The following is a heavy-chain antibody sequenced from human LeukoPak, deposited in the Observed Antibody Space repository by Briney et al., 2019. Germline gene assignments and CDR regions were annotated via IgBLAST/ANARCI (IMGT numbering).Heavy chain of an antibody. CDR1: GFTFSSYW. CDR2: IKQDGGEK. V-gene: IGHV3-7*01. CDR3: ASDYYYDSSGYQYNDAFDI. Sequence: GGALRLSCAASGFTFSSYWMSWVRQAPGKGLEWVANIKQDGGEKSYVNSVKGRFTISRDNAKNSPYLQMNSLRAEDTAVYYCASDYYYDSSGYQYNDAFDIWGQGTMVTVSS. D-gene: IGHD3-22*01. J-gene: IGHJ3*02.